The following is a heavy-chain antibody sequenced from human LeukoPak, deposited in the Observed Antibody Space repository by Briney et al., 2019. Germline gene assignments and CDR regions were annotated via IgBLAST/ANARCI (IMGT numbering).Heavy chain of an antibody. CDR1: GFTVSSNY. D-gene: IGHD3-10*01. J-gene: IGHJ4*02. CDR2: IYSGGST. Sequence: GGSLRLSCAASGFTVSSNYMSWVRQAPGKGLEWVSVIYSGGSTYYADSVKGRFTISRDNSKNTVSLQMNSLRAEDTAVYYCAKSVYHSGNYWGQGTLVTVSS. V-gene: IGHV3-53*01. CDR3: AKSVYHSGNY.